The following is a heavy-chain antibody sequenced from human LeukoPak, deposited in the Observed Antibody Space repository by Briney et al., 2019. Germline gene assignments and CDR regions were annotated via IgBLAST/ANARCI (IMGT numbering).Heavy chain of an antibody. CDR3: ARVVRGVVPAAMPGY. D-gene: IGHD2-2*01. V-gene: IGHV1-18*01. CDR2: ISAYNGNT. Sequence: ASVKVSCKASGYTFTSYGISWVRQAPGQGLEWMGWISAYNGNTNYAQKLQGRVTMTTDTSTSTAYMELRSLRSDDTAVYYCARVVRGVVPAAMPGYWGQGTLVTVSS. J-gene: IGHJ4*02. CDR1: GYTFTSYG.